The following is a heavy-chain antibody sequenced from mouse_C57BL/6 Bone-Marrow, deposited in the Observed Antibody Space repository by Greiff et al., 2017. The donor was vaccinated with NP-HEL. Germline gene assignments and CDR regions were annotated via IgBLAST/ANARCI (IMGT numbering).Heavy chain of an antibody. CDR2: INPNNGGT. V-gene: IGHV1-22*01. CDR1: GYTFTDYN. CDR3: ARWYGAMDY. D-gene: IGHD2-10*02. Sequence: EVQLQQPGPELVKPGASVKMSCKASGYTFTDYNMHWVKQSPGKSLEWIGYINPNNGGTSYNQKFKGKATLTVNKSSSTAYMQLRSLTSEVSAVYYCARWYGAMDYGGQGTSATVSA. J-gene: IGHJ4*01.